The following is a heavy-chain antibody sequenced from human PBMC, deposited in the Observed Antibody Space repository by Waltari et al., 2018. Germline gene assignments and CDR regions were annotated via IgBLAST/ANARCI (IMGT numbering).Heavy chain of an antibody. D-gene: IGHD3-22*01. CDR3: AHLYYYDSSGYHDAFDI. V-gene: IGHV2-5*01. CDR1: GFSLSTSGVG. Sequence: QITLKESGPTLVKPTQTLTLTCTFSGFSLSTSGVGVGWIRQPPGQALEWLALIYWNDDKRYSPSLKSRLTSTKDTSKNQVVLTMTNMDPVDTATYYCAHLYYYDSSGYHDAFDIWGQGTMVTVSS. J-gene: IGHJ3*02. CDR2: IYWNDDK.